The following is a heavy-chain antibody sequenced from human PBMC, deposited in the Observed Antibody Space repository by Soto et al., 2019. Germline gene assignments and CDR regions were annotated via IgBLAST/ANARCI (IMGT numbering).Heavy chain of an antibody. CDR3: VHRRRTGTAHWSFES. Sequence: EXGPTLVNPTQTLTLTCTFSGFSLSTSGEGLGWIRQPPGKALEWLALIFWNDDKRYSPSLKSRLTITKDTSKNQVLLGMTNMDPVDTATYYCVHRRRTGTAHWSFESWGKGTPVTSPQ. D-gene: IGHD1-7*01. CDR1: GFSLSTSGEG. J-gene: IGHJ4*02. V-gene: IGHV2-5*01. CDR2: IFWNDDK.